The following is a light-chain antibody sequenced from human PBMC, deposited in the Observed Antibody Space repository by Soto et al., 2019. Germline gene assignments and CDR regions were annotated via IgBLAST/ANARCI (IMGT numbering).Light chain of an antibody. CDR3: SSYSNSNNWV. Sequence: QSVLTQPASVSGSPGQSITISCTGTNSDVGGYNYVSWYQQEPGKAPKLMIYDVSNRPSGVSNRFSGSKSDNTASLTISGLQADDEADYYCSSYSNSNNWVFGGGTKLTVL. CDR2: DVS. CDR1: NSDVGGYNY. J-gene: IGLJ3*02. V-gene: IGLV2-14*01.